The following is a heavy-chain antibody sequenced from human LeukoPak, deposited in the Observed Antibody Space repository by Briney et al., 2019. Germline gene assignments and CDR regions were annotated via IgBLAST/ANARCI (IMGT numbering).Heavy chain of an antibody. D-gene: IGHD3-10*02. V-gene: IGHV3-30*18. CDR2: ISYDGPHK. J-gene: IGHJ6*04. Sequence: PGRSLRLSCAASGFTFSNYGMHWFRQAPGKGLEWVAVISYDGPHKYYADSVKGRFAISRDNSKNTLYLQMNSLRAEDTAVYYCAELGITMIGGVWGKGTTVTISS. CDR1: GFTFSNYG. CDR3: AELGITMIGGV.